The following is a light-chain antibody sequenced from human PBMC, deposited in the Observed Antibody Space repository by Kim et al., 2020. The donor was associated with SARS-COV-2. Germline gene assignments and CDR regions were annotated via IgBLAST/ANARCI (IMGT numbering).Light chain of an antibody. CDR1: QRISSSY. CDR3: QQYASSPRT. CDR2: GPS. J-gene: IGKJ5*01. V-gene: IGKV3-20*01. Sequence: PPGERSTPSCRASQRISSSYLAWYQQRPGQAPRLLVFGPSGRATGIPDRFSGGGSGTDFTLTISRLEPEDFAVYYCQQYASSPRTFGQGTRLDIK.